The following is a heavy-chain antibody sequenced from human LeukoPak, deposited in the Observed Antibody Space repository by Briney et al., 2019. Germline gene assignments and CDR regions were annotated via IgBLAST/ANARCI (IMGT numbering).Heavy chain of an antibody. V-gene: IGHV1-2*02. J-gene: IGHJ6*03. Sequence: ASVKVSCKASGYTFTSYYMHWVRQAPGQGLEWMGWINPNSGGTNYAQNFQGRVTVTRDTSISTAYMELSSLRSDDTAVYHCARGGDMDVWGKGTTVTVSS. CDR2: INPNSGGT. CDR1: GYTFTSYY. D-gene: IGHD3-10*01. CDR3: ARGGDMDV.